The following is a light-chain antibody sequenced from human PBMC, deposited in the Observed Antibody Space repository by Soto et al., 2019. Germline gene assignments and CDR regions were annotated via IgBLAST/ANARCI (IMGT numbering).Light chain of an antibody. Sequence: EIVMTQSPATLSVSPGERATLSFRASQSVNRNLAWYQQKPGQAPRLLISAASTRATGIPARFSGSGSATEFKLTSGRLQSEDFSVYYCQQYNNWWTFGQGPKVE. V-gene: IGKV3-15*01. J-gene: IGKJ1*01. CDR1: QSVNRN. CDR3: QQYNNWWT. CDR2: AAS.